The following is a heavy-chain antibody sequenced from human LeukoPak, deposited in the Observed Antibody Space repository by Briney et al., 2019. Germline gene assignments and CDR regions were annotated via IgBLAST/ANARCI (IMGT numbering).Heavy chain of an antibody. CDR2: INPSGGST. V-gene: IGHV1-46*01. Sequence: ASVKVSCKASGYTFTSYYMHWVRQAPGQGLEWMGIINPSGGSTSYAQKFQGRVTMTRDTSTSTVYMELSSLRSEDTAVYYCARDSVRLWFGALDQYNWFDPWGQGTLVTVSS. J-gene: IGHJ5*02. D-gene: IGHD3-10*01. CDR3: ARDSVRLWFGALDQYNWFDP. CDR1: GYTFTSYY.